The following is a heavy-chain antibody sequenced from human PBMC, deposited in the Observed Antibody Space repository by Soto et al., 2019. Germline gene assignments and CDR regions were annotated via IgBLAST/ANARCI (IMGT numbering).Heavy chain of an antibody. V-gene: IGHV3-30-3*01. D-gene: IGHD3-3*01. CDR1: GFTFSSSA. CDR2: ISYDGSNK. CDR3: ARDKRDSFYCYGMDV. J-gene: IGHJ6*02. Sequence: QVQVVESGGGVVQPGRSLRLSCAASGFTFSSSAMHWVRQAPGKGLEWVAIISYDGSNKYYADSVKGRFTISRDNSKNTFDLQMNSLRAEDTAVYYCARDKRDSFYCYGMDVWGHGTTVTVSS.